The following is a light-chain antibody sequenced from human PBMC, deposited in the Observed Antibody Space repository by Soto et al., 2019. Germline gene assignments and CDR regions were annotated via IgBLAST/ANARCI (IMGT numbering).Light chain of an antibody. CDR2: DVS. J-gene: IGLJ1*01. CDR1: SSDVGGYNY. Sequence: QSVLTKPASVNGSPGESITISCTGTSSDVGGYNYVSWYQQHPGKAPKLMIYDVSNRPSGVSNRFSGSKSGNTASLTISGLQAEDEADYYCTSYTRTSSTTYVFGTGTKVTVL. CDR3: TSYTRTSSTTYV. V-gene: IGLV2-14*01.